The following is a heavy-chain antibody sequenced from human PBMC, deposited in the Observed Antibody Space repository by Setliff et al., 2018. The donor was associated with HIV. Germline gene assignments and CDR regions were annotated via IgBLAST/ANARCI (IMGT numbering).Heavy chain of an antibody. Sequence: GGSLRLSCAASGFTFSSYSMNWVRQAPGKGLEWVSSISSVSGSTIYYADSVKGRFTISRDNAKNSMFLQMNSLRAEDTAVYYCARTNNNYYYDTSDYFAGYYFDSWGQGTLVTVSS. V-gene: IGHV3-48*01. CDR3: ARTNNNYYYDTSDYFAGYYFDS. CDR1: GFTFSSYS. J-gene: IGHJ4*02. CDR2: ISSVSGSTI. D-gene: IGHD3-22*01.